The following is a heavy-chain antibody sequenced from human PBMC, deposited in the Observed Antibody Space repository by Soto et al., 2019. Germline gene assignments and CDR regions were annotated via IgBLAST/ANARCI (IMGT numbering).Heavy chain of an antibody. D-gene: IGHD3-10*01. CDR1: GFTFSSYA. CDR3: AIDPLVVPDYYGSGGYFDY. CDR2: ISGSRGST. J-gene: IGHJ4*02. V-gene: IGHV3-23*01. Sequence: EVQLLESGGGLVQPGGSLRLSCAASGFTFSSYAMSWVRQAPGKGLEWVSAISGSRGSTYYADSVKGRFTISRDNSKNTLYLQMNSLRAEDTAVYYCAIDPLVVPDYYGSGGYFDYWGQGTLVTVSS.